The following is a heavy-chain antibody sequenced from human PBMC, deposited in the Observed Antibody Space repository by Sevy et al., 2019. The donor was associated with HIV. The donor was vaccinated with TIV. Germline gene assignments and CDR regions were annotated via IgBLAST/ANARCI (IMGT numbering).Heavy chain of an antibody. CDR1: GYTLTELS. V-gene: IGHV1-24*01. J-gene: IGHJ4*02. D-gene: IGHD3-22*01. CDR3: ATTKDYYDSSGYPFDY. Sequence: ASVKVYCKVSGYTLTELSMDWLRQAPGKGLEWVGSFDPEDGETVYEHNFQGRVSMTEDTSTDTAYMEVISLKFEDTAVSYCATTKDYYDSSGYPFDYWGQGTLVTVSS. CDR2: FDPEDGET.